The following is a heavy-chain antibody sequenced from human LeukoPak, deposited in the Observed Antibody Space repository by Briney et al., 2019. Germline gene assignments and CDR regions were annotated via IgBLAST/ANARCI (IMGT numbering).Heavy chain of an antibody. V-gene: IGHV3-23*01. D-gene: IGHD3-3*01. Sequence: RGSLRLSCAASGFTFSSYAMSWVRQAPGKGLEWVSAISGSGGSTYYADSVKGRFTISRDNSKNTLYLQMNSLRAEDTAVYYCAKDWTDYDFWSGYLVPYFDYWGQGTLVTVSS. CDR1: GFTFSSYA. J-gene: IGHJ4*02. CDR2: ISGSGGST. CDR3: AKDWTDYDFWSGYLVPYFDY.